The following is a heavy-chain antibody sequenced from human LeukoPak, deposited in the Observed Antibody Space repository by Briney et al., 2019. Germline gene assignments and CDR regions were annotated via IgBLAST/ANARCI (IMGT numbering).Heavy chain of an antibody. D-gene: IGHD3-3*02. V-gene: IGHV3-21*01. CDR1: GFSFSTYN. CDR3: ARDPPIYQGISSYYYGMDV. CDR2: IASSSTYI. Sequence: GGSLRLACAASGFSFSTYNMNWVRQAPGKGLEWVSSIASSSTYIYYADSVKGRFTISRDNAKNSLYLQMNSLRAEDTAVYYCARDPPIYQGISSYYYGMDVWGQGTTVTVSS. J-gene: IGHJ6*02.